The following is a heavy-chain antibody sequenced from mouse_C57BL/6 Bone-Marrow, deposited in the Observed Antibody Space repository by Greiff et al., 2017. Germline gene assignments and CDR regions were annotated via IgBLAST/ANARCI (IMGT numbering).Heavy chain of an antibody. CDR2: INPNNGGT. Sequence: EVQLQQSGPELVKPGASVKISCKASGYTFTDYYMNWVKQSHGKSLEWIGDINPNNGGTSYNQKFKGKATLTVDKSSSTAYMELRSLTSEDSAVYYWARGGWLRRHKGYYYAMDYWGQGTSVTVSS. CDR1: GYTFTDYY. V-gene: IGHV1-26*01. D-gene: IGHD3-2*02. CDR3: ARGGWLRRHKGYYYAMDY. J-gene: IGHJ4*01.